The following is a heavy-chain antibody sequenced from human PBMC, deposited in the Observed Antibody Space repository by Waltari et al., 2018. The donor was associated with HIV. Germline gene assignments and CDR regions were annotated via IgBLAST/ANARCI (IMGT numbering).Heavy chain of an antibody. D-gene: IGHD2-21*01. V-gene: IGHV1-3*04. J-gene: IGHJ4*02. Sequence: QVHLVQSGAEVKKPGASVKISCEASGYTFTKFAIHWVRQAPGQGLEWMGWINIGNGFTEYSQTFQGRVTVSRDTSANTAYLELSSLRSEDTAVYYCARDHYGGNYFDYWGQGTLVTVSS. CDR3: ARDHYGGNYFDY. CDR2: INIGNGFT. CDR1: GYTFTKFA.